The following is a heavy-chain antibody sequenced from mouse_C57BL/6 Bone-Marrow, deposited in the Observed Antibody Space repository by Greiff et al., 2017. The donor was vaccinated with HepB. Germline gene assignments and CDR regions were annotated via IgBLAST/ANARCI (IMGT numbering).Heavy chain of an antibody. D-gene: IGHD2-12*01. Sequence: EVQLQQSGPELVKPGASVKISCKASGYTFTDYYMNWVKQSHGKSLEWIGDINPNNGGTSYNQKFKGKATLTVDKSSSTAYMELRSLTSEDSAVYYCASRFYDGFAYGGQGTLVTVSA. CDR3: ASRFYDGFAY. CDR1: GYTFTDYY. J-gene: IGHJ3*01. CDR2: INPNNGGT. V-gene: IGHV1-26*01.